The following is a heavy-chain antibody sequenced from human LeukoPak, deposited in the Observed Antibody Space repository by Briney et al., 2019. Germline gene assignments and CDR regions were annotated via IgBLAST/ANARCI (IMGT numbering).Heavy chain of an antibody. CDR2: VDPEDGET. V-gene: IGHV1-69-2*01. CDR1: GYTFTDYY. D-gene: IGHD3-3*01. Sequence: ASVKASCKASGYTFTDYYMHWVQQAPGKGLEWMGRVDPEDGETIYAEKFQGRVTITADTSTDTAYMELSSLRSEDTAVYYCATSWSSGDYFDYWGQGTLVTVSS. CDR3: ATSWSSGDYFDY. J-gene: IGHJ4*02.